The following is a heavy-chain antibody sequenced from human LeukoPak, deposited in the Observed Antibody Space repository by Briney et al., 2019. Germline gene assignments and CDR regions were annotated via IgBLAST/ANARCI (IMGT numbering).Heavy chain of an antibody. Sequence: GGSLRLSCAASGFTVSSNYMSWVRQAPGKGLEWVSVIYSGGSTYYADSVKGRFTISRDNSKNTLYLQMNSLRAEDTAVYYCAREETYYDILAGPHYGMDVWGQGTTVTVSS. V-gene: IGHV3-66*01. J-gene: IGHJ6*02. CDR1: GFTVSSNY. CDR3: AREETYYDILAGPHYGMDV. D-gene: IGHD3-9*01. CDR2: IYSGGST.